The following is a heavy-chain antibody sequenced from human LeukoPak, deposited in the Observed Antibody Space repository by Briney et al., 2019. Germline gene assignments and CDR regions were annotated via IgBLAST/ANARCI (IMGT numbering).Heavy chain of an antibody. CDR1: GFTFSTYV. CDR3: VRGTDY. J-gene: IGHJ4*02. Sequence: PGGSLRLSCSVSGFTFSTYVMHWVRQAPGKGLEYVSAISSNGDNTYYADSVKGRFTISRDNSKNTLYLQMSSLRADDTAVYHCVRGTDYWGQGTLVTVSS. CDR2: ISSNGDNT. V-gene: IGHV3-64D*06.